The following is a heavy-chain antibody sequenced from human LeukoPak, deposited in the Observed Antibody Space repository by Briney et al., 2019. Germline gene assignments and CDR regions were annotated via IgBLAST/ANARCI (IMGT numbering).Heavy chain of an antibody. CDR3: ARYYYHSSAYYHDY. D-gene: IGHD3-22*01. Sequence: GGSLRLSCAASGFTFSDYYMSWIRQAPGKGLEWVSHISGSGGDIYYADSVQGRFTISRDNAKNSLYLQMNGLRAEDTAVYYCARYYYHSSAYYHDYWGQGTLVTVSS. CDR2: ISGSGGDI. CDR1: GFTFSDYY. J-gene: IGHJ4*02. V-gene: IGHV3-11*01.